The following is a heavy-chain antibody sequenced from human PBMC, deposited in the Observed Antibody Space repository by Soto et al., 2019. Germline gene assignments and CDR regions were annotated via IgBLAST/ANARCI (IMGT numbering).Heavy chain of an antibody. Sequence: PGGSLRLSCAASGFTFSSYSMHWVRQAPGKGLEWVAVIWYDGSNKYYADSVKGRFTISRDNSKNTLYLQMNSLRAEDTAVYYCARDRNFGVTSYYFDYWGQGTLVTVSS. D-gene: IGHD3-10*01. J-gene: IGHJ4*02. V-gene: IGHV3-33*01. CDR1: GFTFSSYS. CDR3: ARDRNFGVTSYYFDY. CDR2: IWYDGSNK.